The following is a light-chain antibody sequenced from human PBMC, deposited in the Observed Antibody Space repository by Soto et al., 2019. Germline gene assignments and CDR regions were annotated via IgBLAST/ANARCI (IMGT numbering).Light chain of an antibody. Sequence: QSVLAQPPSVSGAPGQRVTSSCTGSSSNIGAGYDVHWYQQLPGTAPKLLIYGNSNRPSGVPDRFSGSKSGNAASLTISGLQAEDEADYFCFSFTTDWTHVFGTGTKV. CDR3: FSFTTDWTHV. V-gene: IGLV1-40*01. J-gene: IGLJ1*01. CDR1: SSNIGAGYD. CDR2: GNS.